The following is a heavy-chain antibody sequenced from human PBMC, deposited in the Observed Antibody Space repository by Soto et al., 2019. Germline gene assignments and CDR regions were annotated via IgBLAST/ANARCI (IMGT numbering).Heavy chain of an antibody. D-gene: IGHD4-4*01. CDR1: GFTFSSYW. Sequence: GSLRPSCAAPGFTFSSYWMHWVRQAPGKGLVWVSRINSDGSSTSYADSVKGRFTISRDNAKNTLYLQMNSLRAEDTAVYYCARDLPSVTYYYYYYGMDVWGQGTTVTVSS. J-gene: IGHJ6*02. V-gene: IGHV3-74*01. CDR2: INSDGSST. CDR3: ARDLPSVTYYYYYYGMDV.